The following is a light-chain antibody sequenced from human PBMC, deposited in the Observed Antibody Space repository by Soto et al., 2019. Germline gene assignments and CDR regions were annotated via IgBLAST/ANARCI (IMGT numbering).Light chain of an antibody. CDR1: QSISNL. J-gene: IGKJ4*01. CDR2: GAS. Sequence: EIVISQSPATLSVSPRERATLSCRASQSISNLLAWSRQTPGQAPRLLMYGASTRATGFPDRFSGSGYGTEFTLTVSGLQYEDFATYYCQQYNKWPVTFGGGSKV. CDR3: QQYNKWPVT. V-gene: IGKV3-15*01.